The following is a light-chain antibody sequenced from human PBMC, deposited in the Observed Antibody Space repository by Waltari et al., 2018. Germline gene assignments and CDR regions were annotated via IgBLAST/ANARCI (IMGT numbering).Light chain of an antibody. Sequence: QILDHSDGKPYLNWVPQRPGPSPRSLCYQVLHRDSGVPDRFSRSGSGTDFTLKISRVEAEDVGTYFCMQATQWPLTFGQGAKVEIE. V-gene: IGKV2-30*02. CDR1: QILDHSDGKPY. CDR2: QVL. CDR3: MQATQWPLT. J-gene: IGKJ1*01.